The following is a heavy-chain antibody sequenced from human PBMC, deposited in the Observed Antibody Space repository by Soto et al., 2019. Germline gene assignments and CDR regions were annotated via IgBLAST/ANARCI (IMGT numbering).Heavy chain of an antibody. Sequence: QVQLVQSGAEVKKPGSSVKVSCKASGGTFGNFTISWVRQAPGQGPEWMGGIIPLFQTANYALKFQGRVKITADESTSTAYMELNSLRSEDTAVYYCARWSHWNLLYYSGMDVWGQGTTVIVSS. D-gene: IGHD1-1*01. CDR2: IIPLFQTA. V-gene: IGHV1-69*01. CDR3: ARWSHWNLLYYSGMDV. J-gene: IGHJ6*02. CDR1: GGTFGNFT.